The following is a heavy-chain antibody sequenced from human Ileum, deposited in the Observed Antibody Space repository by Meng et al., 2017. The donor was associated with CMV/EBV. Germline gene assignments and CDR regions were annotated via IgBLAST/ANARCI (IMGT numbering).Heavy chain of an antibody. Sequence: ASVKVSCKSSGFTFTGYYMHWLRQAPGQGLEWMGWIKLDNGRTDYAQKFQGRVTLTRDTSINTAYMELNMLSHDDTAVYYCARDPGCDDPSCYGIGWDLWGQGTLVTVSS. V-gene: IGHV1-2*02. CDR1: GFTFTGYY. CDR2: IKLDNGRT. D-gene: IGHD2-2*01. CDR3: ARDPGCDDPSCYGIGWDL. J-gene: IGHJ5*02.